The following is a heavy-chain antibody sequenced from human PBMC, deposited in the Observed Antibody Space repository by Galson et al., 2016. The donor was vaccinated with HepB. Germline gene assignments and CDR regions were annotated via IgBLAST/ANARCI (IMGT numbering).Heavy chain of an antibody. CDR2: VEYSGRI. CDR3: ARGVDGAYFDY. CDR1: GGTMRSYY. J-gene: IGHJ4*02. D-gene: IGHD4-17*01. V-gene: IGHV4-59*01. Sequence: SETLSLTCTVSGGTMRSYYWSWIRQSPGQGLEWIGYVEYSGRIEYIPSLKSRVTISIDTAKNQFSLNLNSVTAADTAVYFCARGVDGAYFDYWGQGTLVTVSS.